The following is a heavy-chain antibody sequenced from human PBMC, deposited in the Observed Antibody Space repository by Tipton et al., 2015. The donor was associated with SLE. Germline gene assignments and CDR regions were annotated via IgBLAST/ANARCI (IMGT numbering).Heavy chain of an antibody. Sequence: TLSLTCAVYGGSFSGYYWSWIRQPPGKGLEWIGEINHSGSTNYNPSLKSRVTISVDRSKNQFSLKLDSVTADDTAVYYCARSVVTYYYPGMEVWGQGTMVTVS. D-gene: IGHD4-23*01. J-gene: IGHJ6*02. CDR2: INHSGST. V-gene: IGHV4-34*01. CDR1: GGSFSGYY. CDR3: ARSVVTYYYPGMEV.